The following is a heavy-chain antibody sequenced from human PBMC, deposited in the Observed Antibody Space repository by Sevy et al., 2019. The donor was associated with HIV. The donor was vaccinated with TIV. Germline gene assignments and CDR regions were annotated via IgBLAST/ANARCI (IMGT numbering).Heavy chain of an antibody. J-gene: IGHJ6*02. D-gene: IGHD5-18*01. CDR3: ARSKGGDGYSYGYHYYYYGMDV. Sequence: GGSLRLSCAASGFTFSSYWMSWVRQAPGKGLECVANIKQDGSEKYYVDSVKGRFTISRDNAKNSLYLQMNSLRAEDTAVYYCARSKGGDGYSYGYHYYYYGMDVWGQGTTVTVSS. CDR2: IKQDGSEK. CDR1: GFTFSSYW. V-gene: IGHV3-7*01.